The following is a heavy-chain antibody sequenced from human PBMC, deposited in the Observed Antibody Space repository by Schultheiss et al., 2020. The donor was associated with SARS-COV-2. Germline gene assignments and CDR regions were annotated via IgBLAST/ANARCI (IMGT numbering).Heavy chain of an antibody. J-gene: IGHJ6*02. CDR1: GFTFSNGA. CDR2: ISGGGGST. D-gene: IGHD1/OR15-1a*01. V-gene: IGHV3-23*01. CDR3: ARTARGHGMDV. Sequence: GESLKISCAASGFTFSNGAMSWVRQAPGKGLEWVSAISGGGGSTYYADSVKGRFTISRDNSKNTLYLQMNSLGAEDTAVYYCARTARGHGMDVWGQGTTVTVSS.